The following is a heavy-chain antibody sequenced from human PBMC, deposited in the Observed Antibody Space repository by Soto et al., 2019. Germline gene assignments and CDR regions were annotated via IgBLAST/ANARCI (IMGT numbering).Heavy chain of an antibody. CDR2: MWSNGNK. CDR1: GFSFSTYG. J-gene: IGHJ4*02. CDR3: ARDSLGVPTDFDY. V-gene: IGHV3-33*01. Sequence: QVQLVESGGGVVQPGRSLTLSCAASGFSFSTYGMHWIRQAPGKGLEWVAVMWSNGNKNYADSVKGRFTISRDTSQNILLLQMDSLRAEDTAVYYCARDSLGVPTDFDYWGQGTLVTVSS. D-gene: IGHD3-10*01.